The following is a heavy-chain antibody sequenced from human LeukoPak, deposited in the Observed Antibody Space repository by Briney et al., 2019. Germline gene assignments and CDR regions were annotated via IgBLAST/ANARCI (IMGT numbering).Heavy chain of an antibody. CDR1: GGSISSYY. V-gene: IGHV4-59*08. Sequence: SETLSLTCTVSGGSISSYYWSWIRHPPGKGLEWIGYIYYSRSTNYNPSLKSRVTISVDTSKNQFSLKLSSVTAADTAVYYCARTPKNFRGVNFDYWGQGTLVTVSS. D-gene: IGHD3-10*01. CDR3: ARTPKNFRGVNFDY. J-gene: IGHJ4*02. CDR2: IYYSRST.